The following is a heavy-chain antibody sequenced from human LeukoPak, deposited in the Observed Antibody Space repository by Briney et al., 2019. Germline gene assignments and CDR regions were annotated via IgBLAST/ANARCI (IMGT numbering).Heavy chain of an antibody. Sequence: ASVKVSCKASGYTFTSYDINWVRQATGQGLEWMGWMNPNSGNTGYAQKFQGRVTITRNTPISTAYMELSSLRSEDTAVYYCARQLPATDYYYMDVWGKGTTVTVSS. CDR2: MNPNSGNT. CDR3: ARQLPATDYYYMDV. V-gene: IGHV1-8*03. J-gene: IGHJ6*03. CDR1: GYTFTSYD. D-gene: IGHD6-6*01.